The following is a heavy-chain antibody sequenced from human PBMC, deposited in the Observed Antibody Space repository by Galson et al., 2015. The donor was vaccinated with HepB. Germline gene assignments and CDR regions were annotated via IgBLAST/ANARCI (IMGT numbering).Heavy chain of an antibody. CDR2: INHSGIT. V-gene: IGHV4-34*01. D-gene: IGHD1-26*01. J-gene: IGHJ3*02. Sequence: GYYWTWIRQPPGKGLEWIGEINHSGITNYNPSLKSRVTISVDTSKNQFSLRLSSVTAADTAVYYCARDLSGATNAFDIWGQGTMVTVSS. CDR1: GYY. CDR3: ARDLSGATNAFDI.